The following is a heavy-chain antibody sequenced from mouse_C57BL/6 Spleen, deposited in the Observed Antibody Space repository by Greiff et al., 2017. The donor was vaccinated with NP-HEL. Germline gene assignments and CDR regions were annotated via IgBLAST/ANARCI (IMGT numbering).Heavy chain of an antibody. Sequence: LQESGAELVMPGASVKLSCKASGYTFTSYWMHWVKQRPGQGLEWIGEIDPSDSYTNYNQKFKGKSTLTVDKSSSTAYMQLSSLTSEDSAVYYCARWGDYYAMDYWGQGTSVTVSS. V-gene: IGHV1-69*01. CDR2: IDPSDSYT. CDR3: ARWGDYYAMDY. J-gene: IGHJ4*01. CDR1: GYTFTSYW.